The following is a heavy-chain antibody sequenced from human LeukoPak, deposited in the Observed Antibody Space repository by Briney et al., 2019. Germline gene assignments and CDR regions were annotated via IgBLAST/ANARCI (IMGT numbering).Heavy chain of an antibody. CDR3: ARDRGGIFDY. J-gene: IGHJ4*02. CDR1: GFTFSSYR. D-gene: IGHD1-26*01. V-gene: IGHV3-21*01. Sequence: GGSLRLSCAASGFTFSSYRMNWVRQAPGKGLEWVSSISSSSTYIYYADSVKGQFTISRDNAKNSLYLQMSSLRAEDTAVYYCARDRGGIFDYWGQGTLVTVSS. CDR2: ISSSSTYI.